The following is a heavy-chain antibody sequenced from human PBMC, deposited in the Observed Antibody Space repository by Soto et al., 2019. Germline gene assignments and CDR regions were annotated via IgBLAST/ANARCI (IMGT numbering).Heavy chain of an antibody. J-gene: IGHJ4*02. CDR1: GFPFSNYA. CDR3: GRDHSEYIWGNYLRYYEY. D-gene: IGHD3-16*01. Sequence: EVQILESGGGLVQPGGSLRLSCAASGFPFSNYAMAWVRQAPGKGLDWVSAISGTTGHAFYADSVKDRFTISRDNSKNTLYLQMDRLRAEDTAVYHWGRDHSEYIWGNYLRYYEYWGQGTLVTVSS. CDR2: ISGTTGHA. V-gene: IGHV3-23*01.